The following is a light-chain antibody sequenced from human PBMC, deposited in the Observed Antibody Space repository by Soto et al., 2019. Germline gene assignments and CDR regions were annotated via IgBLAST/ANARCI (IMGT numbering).Light chain of an antibody. V-gene: IGLV2-14*01. CDR1: SSDVGGYNY. CDR3: SSYTSSSTLVV. J-gene: IGLJ2*01. Sequence: QSVLTQPASVSGSPGQSITISCTGTSSDVGGYNYVSWYQQHPGKAPKLMIYDVSNRPSAVSNRFSGSKSGNTASLTISGLQAEDDGDYYCSSYTSSSTLVVFGGGTKLTVL. CDR2: DVS.